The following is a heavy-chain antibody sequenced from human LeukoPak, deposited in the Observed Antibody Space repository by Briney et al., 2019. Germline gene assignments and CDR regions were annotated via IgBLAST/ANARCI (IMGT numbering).Heavy chain of an antibody. D-gene: IGHD3-3*01. CDR3: ARDWDFWSGSPFDY. Sequence: ASGKVSCKTSGYTFTDNYIHWVRQAPGQGLEWMGWINPNSGGTKYAQKFQGRVTMTMDTSISTAYMEVSRLRSDDTAVYYCARDWDFWSGSPFDYWGQGTLVTVSS. CDR2: INPNSGGT. CDR1: GYTFTDNY. V-gene: IGHV1-2*02. J-gene: IGHJ4*02.